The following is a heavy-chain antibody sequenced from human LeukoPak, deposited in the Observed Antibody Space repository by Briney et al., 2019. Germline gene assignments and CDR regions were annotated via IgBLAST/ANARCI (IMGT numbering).Heavy chain of an antibody. CDR1: GFTFSSYS. CDR3: ARALYRQHIVVVNAKNYWYFDL. Sequence: SGGSLRLSCAASGFTFSSYSMNWVRQAPGKGLEWVSSISSSSSYIYYADSVKGRFTISRDNAKNSLYLQMNSLRAEDTAVYYCARALYRQHIVVVNAKNYWYFDLWGRGTLVTVSS. D-gene: IGHD2-21*01. V-gene: IGHV3-21*01. CDR2: ISSSSSYI. J-gene: IGHJ2*01.